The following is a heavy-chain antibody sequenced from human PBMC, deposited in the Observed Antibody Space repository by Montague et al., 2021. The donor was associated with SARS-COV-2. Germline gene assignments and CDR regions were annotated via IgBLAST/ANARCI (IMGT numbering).Heavy chain of an antibody. J-gene: IGHJ3*02. CDR3: ARGRPVQGSFRHFDSISSGALDI. CDR2: INQGGAP. CDR1: RGSFSNYY. V-gene: IGHV4-34*01. D-gene: IGHD3-9*01. Sequence: SETLSLTCAVSRGSFSNYYWTWIRQSPGKGLGWIGEINQGGAPNYTPSLKSRVTISLDTSKKQISLKLNSVTVADTAVFFCARGRPVQGSFRHFDSISSGALDIWGQGSLVIVSS.